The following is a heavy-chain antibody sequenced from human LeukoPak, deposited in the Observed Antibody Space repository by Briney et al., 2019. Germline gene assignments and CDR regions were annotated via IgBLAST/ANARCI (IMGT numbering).Heavy chain of an antibody. CDR3: AKDWWSGRGLGLHDY. V-gene: IGHV3-23*01. D-gene: IGHD1-26*01. J-gene: IGHJ4*02. Sequence: PGGSLRLSCSASGFTFSNYAMSWVRQAPGKGLEWVSTIDGTGGGSYYVDSVQGRFTISRDDSRNTLYLQMNSLRAEDTAVYYCAKDWWSGRGLGLHDYWGQGTLVTVSS. CDR1: GFTFSNYA. CDR2: IDGTGGGS.